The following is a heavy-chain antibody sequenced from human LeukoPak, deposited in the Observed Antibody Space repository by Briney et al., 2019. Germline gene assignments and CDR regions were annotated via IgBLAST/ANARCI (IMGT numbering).Heavy chain of an antibody. CDR3: ARDKEAAVDFWSGYYPL. CDR2: IKRDGSEK. D-gene: IGHD3-3*01. CDR1: GFIFSGYW. V-gene: IGHV3-7*01. J-gene: IGHJ4*02. Sequence: GGSLRLSCAASGFIFSGYWMGWVRQAPGKGLEWVANIKRDGSEKYYVDSVKGRFTISRDNAQNSLYLQMNSLRAEDTAVYYCARDKEAAVDFWSGYYPLWGQGTLVTVSS.